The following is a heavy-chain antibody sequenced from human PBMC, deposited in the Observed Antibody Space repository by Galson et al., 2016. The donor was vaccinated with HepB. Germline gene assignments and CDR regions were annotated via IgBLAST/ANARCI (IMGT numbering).Heavy chain of an antibody. V-gene: IGHV3-23*01. CDR2: ISATGGTT. CDR1: GFTFSSYA. CDR3: VKKSPVRGNHFEY. D-gene: IGHD3-16*01. Sequence: SLRLSCAASGFTFSSYAMTWVRQAPGKGLQWVSAISATGGTTYHGESVKGRFTISRDNSKNTLYLQMNSLRAEDTAVYYCVKKSPVRGNHFEYWGQGTLVTVSS. J-gene: IGHJ4*02.